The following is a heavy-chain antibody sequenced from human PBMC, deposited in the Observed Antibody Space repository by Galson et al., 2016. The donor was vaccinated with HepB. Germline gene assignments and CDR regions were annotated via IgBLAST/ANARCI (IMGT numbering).Heavy chain of an antibody. J-gene: IGHJ4*02. Sequence: SETLSLTCTVSGGPVSSSSYYWSWIRQPPGKGLEWIGYIYDSGSSNYNPSLKSRVTISADTSKNQFSLKLSSVSAADTALYYCARTYGSGSFEAFDYWGQGTLVTVSS. CDR3: ARTYGSGSFEAFDY. V-gene: IGHV4-61*01. CDR2: IYDSGSS. D-gene: IGHD3-10*01. CDR1: GGPVSSSSYY.